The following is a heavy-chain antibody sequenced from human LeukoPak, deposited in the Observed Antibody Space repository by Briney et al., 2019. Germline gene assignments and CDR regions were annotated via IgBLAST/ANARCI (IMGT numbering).Heavy chain of an antibody. CDR1: GVSFDDYY. J-gene: IGHJ4*02. CDR2: INHSGYT. CDR3: TRMTAGHDY. Sequence: SVTLSLTCAVSGVSFDDYYWSWVRQTPGKGLEWIGEINHSGYTNDSPSLKSRVTLSIDTSRKQFSLNLRSVTVADTGIYYCTRMTAGHDYWGQGTQVTVSS. D-gene: IGHD2-21*02. V-gene: IGHV4-34*01.